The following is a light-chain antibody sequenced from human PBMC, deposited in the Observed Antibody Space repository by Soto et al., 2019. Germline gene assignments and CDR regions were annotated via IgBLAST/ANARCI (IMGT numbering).Light chain of an antibody. J-gene: IGLJ2*01. CDR3: KSYISSSSVA. CDR2: EVS. V-gene: IGLV2-14*01. Sequence: QSALAQPASVSGSPGQSITISCTGTSRDIGGYNYVSWYQQYPGKAPKLLIYEVSNRPSGVSNRFSGSKSGNTASLTISGLQAEDEGDYYCKSYISSSSVAFGGGTK. CDR1: SRDIGGYNY.